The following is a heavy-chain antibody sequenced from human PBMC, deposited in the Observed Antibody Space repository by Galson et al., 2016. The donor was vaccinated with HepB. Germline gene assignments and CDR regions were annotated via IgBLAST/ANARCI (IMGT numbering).Heavy chain of an antibody. J-gene: IGHJ6*02. D-gene: IGHD1-1*01. CDR1: GGTFRNYA. Sequence: SVKVSCKASGGTFRNYAISWVRQAPGQGLEWMGWISANSGDTQYSQKVQGRVTMTTDASTTTAYMELRSLRSDDTAVYYCATDKRHGLDVWGQGTTVTVSS. CDR2: ISANSGDT. CDR3: ATDKRHGLDV. V-gene: IGHV1-18*01.